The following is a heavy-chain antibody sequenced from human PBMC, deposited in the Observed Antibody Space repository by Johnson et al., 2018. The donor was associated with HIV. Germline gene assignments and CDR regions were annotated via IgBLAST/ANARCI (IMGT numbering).Heavy chain of an antibody. CDR2: INQDGSEK. Sequence: EVQLVESGGGVVQPGRSLRLSCAASDFTFRNHWMSWVRQAPGKGLEWVANINQDGSEKYYVGSMKGRFPISRDNAKNSLYLQMNSLRAEDTAVYYCARGEQWLVPDSEDAFDIWGQGTMVTVSS. CDR3: ARGEQWLVPDSEDAFDI. D-gene: IGHD6-19*01. J-gene: IGHJ3*02. V-gene: IGHV3-7*02. CDR1: DFTFRNHW.